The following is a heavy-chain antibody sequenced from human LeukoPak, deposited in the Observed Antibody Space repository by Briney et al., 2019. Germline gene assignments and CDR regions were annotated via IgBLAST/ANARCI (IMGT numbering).Heavy chain of an antibody. V-gene: IGHV3-30*18. J-gene: IGHJ4*02. CDR3: AKDRAPVSWWPLDY. CDR2: ISYDGSNK. Sequence: GRSLRLSCAASGFTFSSYGMHWVRQAPGKGLEWVAVISYDGSNKYYADSVKGRFAISRDNSKNTLYLQMNSLRAEDTAVYYCAKDRAPVSWWPLDYWGQGTLVTVSS. D-gene: IGHD2-15*01. CDR1: GFTFSSYG.